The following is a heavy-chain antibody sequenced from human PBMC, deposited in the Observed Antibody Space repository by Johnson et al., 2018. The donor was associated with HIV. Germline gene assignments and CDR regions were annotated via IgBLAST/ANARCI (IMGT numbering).Heavy chain of an antibody. V-gene: IGHV3-66*01. CDR3: AKSLFSISWPYDAFDM. CDR1: GFTVSTNY. D-gene: IGHD2/OR15-2a*01. J-gene: IGHJ3*02. Sequence: VQLVESGGGLVQPGGSLRLSCAASGFTVSTNYMSWIRQAPGKGLEWVSVIYSGDTTYYADSVKGRFTISRDNSKNTLYLQMNRLTAEDTAVYYCAKSLFSISWPYDAFDMWGQGTMVTVS. CDR2: IYSGDTT.